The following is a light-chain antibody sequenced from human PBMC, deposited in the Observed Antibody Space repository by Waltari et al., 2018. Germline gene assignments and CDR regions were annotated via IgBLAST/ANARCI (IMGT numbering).Light chain of an antibody. V-gene: IGLV8-61*01. CDR1: SGSVSTTSY. CDR2: KGS. J-gene: IGLJ3*02. Sequence: QTVVTQEPSLSVSPGGTVTLTCALTSGSVSTTSYATWYQQTPGQPPRTLVYKGSSRSSGVPDRFSGSVLGNTAALTITGAQADDEANYDCSLYMGSGSWVFGGGTKLTVL. CDR3: SLYMGSGSWV.